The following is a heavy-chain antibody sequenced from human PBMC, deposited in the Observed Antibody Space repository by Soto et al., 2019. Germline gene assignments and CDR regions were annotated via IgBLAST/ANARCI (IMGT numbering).Heavy chain of an antibody. Sequence: EVQLVESGGGLVQPGGSLRLSCAASGFTFSSYWMSWVRQAPGKGLEWVAHTRQDGGQEYYVDSVKGRFTISRDNAKNSLYLQINSLRVEDMAVYYCARYHKPTVAGHAFDLRGQVTLVTVS. D-gene: IGHD6-19*01. CDR3: ARYHKPTVAGHAFDL. V-gene: IGHV3-7*03. CDR1: GFTFSSYW. CDR2: TRQDGGQE. J-gene: IGHJ4*02.